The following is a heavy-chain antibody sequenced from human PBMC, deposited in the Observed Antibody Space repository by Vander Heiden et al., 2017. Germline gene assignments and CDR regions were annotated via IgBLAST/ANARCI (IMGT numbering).Heavy chain of an antibody. CDR2: INPSDGST. D-gene: IGHD2-2*01. CDR3: ARYRTSTWPPDCNWFDP. V-gene: IGHV1-46*01. J-gene: IGHJ5*02. Sequence: QVQLVQSGAEVKKPGASVKVSCKASGYTFTNYYIHGGRQAPGQGLEWVGLINPSDGSTTYAQKFQGRVSMTTDTSTSTVYMEVSSLRSEDTAMYYCARYRTSTWPPDCNWFDPWGQGSLVTVSS. CDR1: GYTFTNYY.